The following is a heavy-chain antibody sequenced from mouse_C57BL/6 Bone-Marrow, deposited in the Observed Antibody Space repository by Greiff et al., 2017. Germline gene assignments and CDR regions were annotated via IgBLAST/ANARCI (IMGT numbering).Heavy chain of an antibody. CDR3: ARGAD. CDR2: LFPGDGDT. Sequence: QVQLKESGAELVKPGASVKISCKASGYAFSSYWMNWVKQRPGKGLEWIGQLFPGDGDTNSNGKFKGKATLTADKSSSTAYMQLRSLTSEDSAVDFCARGADWGQGTLVTVSA. J-gene: IGHJ3*01. V-gene: IGHV1-80*01. CDR1: GYAFSSYW.